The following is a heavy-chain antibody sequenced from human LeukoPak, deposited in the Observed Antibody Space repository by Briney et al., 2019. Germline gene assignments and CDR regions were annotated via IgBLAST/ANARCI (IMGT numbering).Heavy chain of an antibody. CDR2: IIGDGGRT. J-gene: IGHJ3*02. CDR1: GFTFGDYA. Sequence: GGSLRLSCAASGFTFGDYAMYWVRQAPGKGLEWVSLIIGDGGRTYYADSVKGRFTISRDNSKNSLYLQMNSLRAEDTAVYYCARGPGAFDIWGQGTMVTVSS. V-gene: IGHV3-43*02. D-gene: IGHD2-2*01. CDR3: ARGPGAFDI.